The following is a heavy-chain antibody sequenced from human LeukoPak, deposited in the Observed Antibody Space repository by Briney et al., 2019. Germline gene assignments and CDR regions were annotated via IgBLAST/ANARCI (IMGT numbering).Heavy chain of an antibody. CDR2: INGDESST. CDR3: ARLFYYGSGSYAFDM. D-gene: IGHD3-10*01. J-gene: IGHJ3*02. Sequence: GGSLRLSCAGSGFTFSNYWMHWVRQAPGKGLVWVSRINGDESSTSYADSVKGRFTISRDNAKNTLYLQMNSLRAEDTAVYFCARLFYYGSGSYAFDMWGQGTMVSVSS. CDR1: GFTFSNYW. V-gene: IGHV3-74*01.